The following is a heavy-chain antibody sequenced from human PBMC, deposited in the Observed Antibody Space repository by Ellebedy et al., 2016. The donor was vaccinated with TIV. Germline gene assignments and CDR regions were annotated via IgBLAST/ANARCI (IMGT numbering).Heavy chain of an antibody. Sequence: ASVKVSCXASGYTFTSYYMHWVRQAPRQGLEWMGIINPSGGSTSYAQKFQGRVTMTRDTSTSTVYMELSSLRSEDTAVYYCARDGRSSGWYDYWGQGTLVTVSS. CDR2: INPSGGST. J-gene: IGHJ4*02. CDR3: ARDGRSSGWYDY. D-gene: IGHD6-19*01. V-gene: IGHV1-46*01. CDR1: GYTFTSYY.